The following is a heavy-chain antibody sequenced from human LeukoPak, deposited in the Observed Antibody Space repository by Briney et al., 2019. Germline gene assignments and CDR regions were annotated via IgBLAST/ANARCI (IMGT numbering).Heavy chain of an antibody. CDR1: GYSFSTYW. CDR3: ARLASRRGADKTSGLAYFDN. V-gene: IGHV5-51*01. J-gene: IGHJ4*02. CDR2: IWPGDSDA. D-gene: IGHD2-15*01. Sequence: GESLKISCKGSGYSFSTYWIAWVRQMPGKGLEWMGIIWPGDSDARYSPSFQGQVTISADKSISTAYLQWSSLKASDTAIYYCARLASRRGADKTSGLAYFDNWGQGTPVTVSS.